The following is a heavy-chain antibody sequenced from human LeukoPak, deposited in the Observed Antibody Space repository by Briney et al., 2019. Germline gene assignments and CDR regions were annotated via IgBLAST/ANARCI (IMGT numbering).Heavy chain of an antibody. CDR1: GFTFSSYA. D-gene: IGHD2-2*02. V-gene: IGHV3-30-3*01. J-gene: IGHJ3*02. CDR2: ISYDGSNK. Sequence: GRSLRLSCAASGFTFSSYAMHWVRQAPGKGLEWVAVISYDGSNKYYADSVKGRFTISRDNSKNTLYLQMNSLRAEDTAVYYCSTSSMVVPAAIWRAFDIWGQGTMVTVSS. CDR3: STSSMVVPAAIWRAFDI.